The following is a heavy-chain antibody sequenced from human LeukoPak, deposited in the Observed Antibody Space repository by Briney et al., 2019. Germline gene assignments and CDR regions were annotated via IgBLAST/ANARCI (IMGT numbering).Heavy chain of an antibody. CDR1: GGSIGGYY. V-gene: IGHV3-23*01. CDR2: ISGSGGST. D-gene: IGHD1-26*01. CDR3: AKEWELQD. J-gene: IGHJ4*02. Sequence: ETLSLTCVVSGGSIGGYYWSWIRQPPGKGLEWVSAISGSGGSTYYADSVKGRFTISRDNSKNTLYLQMNSLRAEDTAVYYCAKEWELQDWGQGTLVTVSS.